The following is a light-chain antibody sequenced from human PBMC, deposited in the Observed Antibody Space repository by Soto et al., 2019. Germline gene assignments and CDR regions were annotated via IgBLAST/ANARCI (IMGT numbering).Light chain of an antibody. CDR2: AAS. J-gene: IGKJ1*01. Sequence: IQLTQSPSSLSASVGDRVTITCRASQGISSYLAWYQQKPGKAPKLLIYAASTLQSGVRSRFSGSGSGTDFTLTISSLQPEDFATYYCQQLNSYPPCTFGQGTKVEIK. CDR1: QGISSY. CDR3: QQLNSYPPCT. V-gene: IGKV1-9*01.